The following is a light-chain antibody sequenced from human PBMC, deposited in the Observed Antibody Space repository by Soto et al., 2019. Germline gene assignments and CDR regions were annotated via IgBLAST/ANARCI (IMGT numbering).Light chain of an antibody. CDR3: QQYNYWPGT. Sequence: EIVMTQSPATLSVSQGERATLSCRASQSFSNNLAWYQQKPGQPPRLLIYGASSRATGIPARFSGSGSGTDFTLTISSLQSEDFAVYYCQQYNYWPGTFGQGTRVEIK. CDR2: GAS. J-gene: IGKJ1*01. V-gene: IGKV3-15*01. CDR1: QSFSNN.